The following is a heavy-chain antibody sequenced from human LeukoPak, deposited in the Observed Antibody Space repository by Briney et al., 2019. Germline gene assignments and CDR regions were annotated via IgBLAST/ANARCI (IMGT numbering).Heavy chain of an antibody. CDR2: INPNSGAT. V-gene: IGHV1-2*02. CDR3: ARGIAVAGIDY. CDR1: GYTFTGYY. Sequence: ASVKVSCKASGYTFTGYYIHWVRQAPGQGLEWMGWINPNSGATNYAQKFQGRVTMTRDTSISTAYMELSSLRFDDTAVYYCARGIAVAGIDYWGQGTLVTVSS. J-gene: IGHJ4*02. D-gene: IGHD6-19*01.